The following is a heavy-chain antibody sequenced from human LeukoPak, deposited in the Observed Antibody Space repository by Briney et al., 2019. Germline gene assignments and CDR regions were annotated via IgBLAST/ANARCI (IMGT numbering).Heavy chain of an antibody. CDR1: GFTFSGSA. J-gene: IGHJ4*02. D-gene: IGHD1-7*01. CDR2: IRSKANSYAT. Sequence: GGSLRLSCAASGFTFSGSAMHWVRQASGKGQEWVGRIRSKANSYATAYAASVKGRFTISRDDSKNTAYLQMNSLKTEDTAVYYRTRHDNWNYVEDYWGQGTLVTVSS. CDR3: TRHDNWNYVEDY. V-gene: IGHV3-73*01.